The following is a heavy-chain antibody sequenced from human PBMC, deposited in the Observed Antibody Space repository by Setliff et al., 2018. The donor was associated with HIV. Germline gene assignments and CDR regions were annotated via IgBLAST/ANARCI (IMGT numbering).Heavy chain of an antibody. CDR2: IYTSGLT. V-gene: IGHV4-4*07. D-gene: IGHD3-9*01. CDR3: ARDNNDILAGYSK. Sequence: PSYTLSLTFTFSGGSISSYYWSWLRPPAGTGLEWIGRIYTSGLTPSNPSLTSRVTLSVDTSKNQFSLKLSSVTAADTAVYWCARDNNDILAGYSKWGKGTQVTVSS. CDR1: GGSISSYY. J-gene: IGHJ4*02.